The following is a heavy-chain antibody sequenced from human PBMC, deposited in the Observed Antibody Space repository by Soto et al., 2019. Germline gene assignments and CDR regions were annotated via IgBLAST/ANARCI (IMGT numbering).Heavy chain of an antibody. Sequence: QVQLQESGPGLVRPSGTLSLTCTVSGDSISNTNWWSWVRQPPGKGLEWIGEIYHSGSTNYNPSLKSRVSISVDKSKNQFSLNLTSVTAADTAVYFCAKRSLRRLRFVETHWGQGTLVTASS. CDR3: AKRSLRRLRFVETH. J-gene: IGHJ4*02. V-gene: IGHV4-4*02. CDR1: GDSISNTNW. D-gene: IGHD3-3*01. CDR2: IYHSGST.